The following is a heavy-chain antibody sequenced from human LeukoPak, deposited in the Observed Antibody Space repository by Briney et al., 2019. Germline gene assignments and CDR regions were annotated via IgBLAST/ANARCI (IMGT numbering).Heavy chain of an antibody. CDR3: ARSYCSSISCYN. J-gene: IGHJ4*02. V-gene: IGHV3-7*01. Sequence: PGGSLRLSCAASGFPFSTYWMSWVRQAPGKGLEWVANIKQDGSEKYYVDSVKGRFTISRDNAKNSLYLQMNSLRVEDTAVYFCARSYCSSISCYNWGQGTLVTVSS. CDR2: IKQDGSEK. D-gene: IGHD2-2*02. CDR1: GFPFSTYW.